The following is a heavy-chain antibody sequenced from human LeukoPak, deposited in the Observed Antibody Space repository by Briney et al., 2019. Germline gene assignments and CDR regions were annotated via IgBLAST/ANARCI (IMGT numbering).Heavy chain of an antibody. CDR2: ISYDGSNE. Sequence: PGRSLRLSCAASGFTFSTYGMHWVRQAPGKGLEWVAVISYDGSNEYYADSVKGRFTISRDNSKNTVYLQMNSLRTEDTAVYYCAKSHEELLYCSGGRCYSGGGFDIWGQGTMVTVSS. CDR1: GFTFSTYG. V-gene: IGHV3-30*18. D-gene: IGHD2-15*01. J-gene: IGHJ3*02. CDR3: AKSHEELLYCSGGRCYSGGGFDI.